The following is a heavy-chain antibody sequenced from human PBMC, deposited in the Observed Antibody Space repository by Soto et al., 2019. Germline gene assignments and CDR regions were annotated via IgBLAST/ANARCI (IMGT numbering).Heavy chain of an antibody. CDR1: GYSFTKYY. CDR3: ARVALSGGGWLDP. V-gene: IGHV1-46*01. CDR2: INPSSGDT. J-gene: IGHJ5*02. Sequence: QVQLVQSGAEVKTPGASVNVSCKASGYSFTKYYLHWVRQAHGQGLEWMAIINPSSGDTTYAQKFQGRVTVTSYTSTSTVYMELRSLTSEDTAIYYCARVALSGGGWLDPWGQGTLVTVSS. D-gene: IGHD1-26*01.